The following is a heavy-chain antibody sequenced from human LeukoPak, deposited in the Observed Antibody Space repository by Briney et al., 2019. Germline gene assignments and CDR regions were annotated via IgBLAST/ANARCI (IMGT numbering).Heavy chain of an antibody. J-gene: IGHJ4*02. CDR2: IYPGDSDT. V-gene: IGHV5-51*01. Sequence: GESLKISCKGSGYTFANYWIGWVRQMPGKGLEWMGVIYPGDSDTRYSPSFQGQVTMSADKSISTAYLQWSSLKASDSAMYYCGRGGYSGYEFDCWGQGTLVTVSS. D-gene: IGHD5-12*01. CDR3: GRGGYSGYEFDC. CDR1: GYTFANYW.